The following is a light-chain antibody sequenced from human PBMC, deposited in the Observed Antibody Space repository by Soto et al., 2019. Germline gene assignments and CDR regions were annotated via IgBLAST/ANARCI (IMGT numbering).Light chain of an antibody. Sequence: DIQMTQSPSTLSASVGAGVTLSCRPSQSISSWLAWFQQKPGKAPKLLIYKASSLESGVPSRFSGSGSETDFTHTISSLQPDDFATYYCQQYNIYPWTCGQGTKVDIK. CDR2: KAS. CDR3: QQYNIYPWT. CDR1: QSISSW. V-gene: IGKV1-5*03. J-gene: IGKJ1*01.